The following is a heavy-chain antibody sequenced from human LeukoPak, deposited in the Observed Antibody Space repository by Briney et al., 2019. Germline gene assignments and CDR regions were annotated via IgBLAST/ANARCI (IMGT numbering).Heavy chain of an antibody. CDR3: ARRSGIAVAGAFDY. D-gene: IGHD6-19*01. J-gene: IGHJ4*02. CDR1: GFTFSSYE. CDR2: ISSSGSTI. V-gene: IGHV3-48*03. Sequence: GGSLRLSCAASGFTFSSYEMNWVRQAPGKGLEWVSYISSSGSTIYYADSVKGRFTISRDNSKNTLYLQMNSLRAEDTAVYYCARRSGIAVAGAFDYWGQGTLVTVSS.